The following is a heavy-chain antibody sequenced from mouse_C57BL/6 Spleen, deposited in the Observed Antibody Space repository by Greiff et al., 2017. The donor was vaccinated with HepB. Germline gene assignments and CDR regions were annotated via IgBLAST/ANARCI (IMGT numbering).Heavy chain of an antibody. CDR2: FYPGIGST. V-gene: IGHV1-55*01. J-gene: IGHJ2*01. Sequence: QVQLQQPGAELVKPGASVKMSCKASGYTFTSYWLTWVKQRPGQGLEWIGDFYPGIGSTNYNEKFKSKATLTVVTSSSTAYMQLSSLTSDDSAVYYFARGRGYDGRGYFDYWGQGTTLTGSS. CDR3: ARGRGYDGRGYFDY. D-gene: IGHD1-1*01. CDR1: GYTFTSYW.